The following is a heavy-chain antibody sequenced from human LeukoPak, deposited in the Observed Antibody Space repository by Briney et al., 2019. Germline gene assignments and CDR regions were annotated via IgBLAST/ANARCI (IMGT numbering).Heavy chain of an antibody. J-gene: IGHJ4*02. D-gene: IGHD3-10*01. CDR3: AKDRDTSFDY. CDR1: GFTFSSYA. CDR2: ISGSGGNT. Sequence: GASLRLSCAASGFTFSSYAMRWVRQAPGKGLEWVSAISGSGGNTYYADSVKGRFTISRDNSKNTLYLQMNSLRAEDTAVYYCAKDRDTSFDYWGQGTLVTVSS. V-gene: IGHV3-23*01.